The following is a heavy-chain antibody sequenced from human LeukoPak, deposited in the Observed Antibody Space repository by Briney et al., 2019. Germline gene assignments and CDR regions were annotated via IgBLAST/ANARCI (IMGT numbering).Heavy chain of an antibody. D-gene: IGHD6-19*01. Sequence: KPSETLSLTCTVSGGSISSYYWSWIRQPPGKGLEWIGYIYYSGSTNYNPSLKSRVTISVDTSKNQSSLKLSSVTAADTAVYYCAREKGSGYDYWGQGTLVTVSS. J-gene: IGHJ4*02. CDR3: AREKGSGYDY. V-gene: IGHV4-59*01. CDR2: IYYSGST. CDR1: GGSISSYY.